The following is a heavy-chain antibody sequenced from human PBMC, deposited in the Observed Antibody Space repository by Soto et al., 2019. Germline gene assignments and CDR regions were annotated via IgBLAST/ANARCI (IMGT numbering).Heavy chain of an antibody. V-gene: IGHV3-30*18. Sequence: QVQLVESGGGVVQPGRSLKLSCAASGFTFSDYGMHWVRQAPGKGLEGVARISYDGSYIYYEDSVKGRFAISRDNSKNTVYLVMNRLRAEDTAVYYCAKDLGYSEYWGQGTLVTVSS. D-gene: IGHD6-13*01. J-gene: IGHJ4*02. CDR2: ISYDGSYI. CDR3: AKDLGYSEY. CDR1: GFTFSDYG.